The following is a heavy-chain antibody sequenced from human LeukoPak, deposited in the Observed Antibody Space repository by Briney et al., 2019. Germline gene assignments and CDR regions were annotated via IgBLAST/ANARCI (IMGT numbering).Heavy chain of an antibody. J-gene: IGHJ3*02. CDR1: GYTCTSCG. D-gene: IGHD2-2*02. CDR2: ISAYNGNT. Sequence: ASVKVSCKDSGYTCTSCGISWVRQAPGQGLEWMGWISAYNGNTNYAQKLQGRVTMTTDTSTSTAYMELRSLRSDDTAVYYCARVNTAGSAFDIWGQGTMVTVSS. V-gene: IGHV1-18*01. CDR3: ARVNTAGSAFDI.